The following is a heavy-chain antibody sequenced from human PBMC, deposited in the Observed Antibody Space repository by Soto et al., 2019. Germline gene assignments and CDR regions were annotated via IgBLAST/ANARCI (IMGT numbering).Heavy chain of an antibody. CDR2: IYSGGST. J-gene: IGHJ4*02. Sequence: PGGSLRLSCAASGFTISSSYMTWVRQAPGKGLEWVSVIYSGGSTYYADSVKARFTISRDNSKNTLFLHMNSLGAEDTAVYFCARGGVTGNHYFDYWGQGTLVTVSS. D-gene: IGHD1-20*01. CDR1: GFTISSSY. CDR3: ARGGVTGNHYFDY. V-gene: IGHV3-53*01.